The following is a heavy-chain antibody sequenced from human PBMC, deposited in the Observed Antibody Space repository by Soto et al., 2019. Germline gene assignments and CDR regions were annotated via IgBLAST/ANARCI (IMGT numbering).Heavy chain of an antibody. CDR1: GFTFSSYG. CDR2: INSISSTI. CDR3: AREGLSSNWLNWFDP. Sequence: EVQLVESGGGLVQPGGSLRLSCEASGFTFSSYGMNWVRQAPGKGLEWISYINSISSTIYYAGSVKGRFTVSRDNAKNSVYLQMNSLRADHTALYYCAREGLSSNWLNWFDPWGRGTLVTVSS. V-gene: IGHV3-48*01. D-gene: IGHD6-13*01. J-gene: IGHJ5*02.